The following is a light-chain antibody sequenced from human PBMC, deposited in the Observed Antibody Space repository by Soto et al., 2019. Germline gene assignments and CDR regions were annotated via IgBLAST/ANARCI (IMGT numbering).Light chain of an antibody. CDR2: GAS. Sequence: DIQMTQSPPSLSASVGDRVTITCRASQDISNSLVWYQQKPGEAPKLMIYGASILQSGVPSRFSGSGSGTDFTLTISSLQPEDVATYYCLRNNRSPFTFVPGTKVQIK. CDR1: QDISNS. V-gene: IGKV1-27*01. J-gene: IGKJ3*01. CDR3: LRNNRSPFT.